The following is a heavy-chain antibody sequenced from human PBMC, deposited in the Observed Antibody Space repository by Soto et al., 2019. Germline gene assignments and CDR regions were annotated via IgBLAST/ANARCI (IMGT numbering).Heavy chain of an antibody. CDR2: ITQDGSEK. D-gene: IGHD1-1*01. CDR3: AIVPRGLQEMEV. V-gene: IGHV3-7*03. J-gene: IGHJ6*02. CDR1: GFTFSSFW. Sequence: GRSLRLSCAASGFTFSSFWLSWVLQALGKGLEWVTTITQDGSEKHYVDSVKGHFIISRDNAKNSLHLEMNSLRVEHTAVSYCAIVPRGLQEMEVWGQGITVTVYS.